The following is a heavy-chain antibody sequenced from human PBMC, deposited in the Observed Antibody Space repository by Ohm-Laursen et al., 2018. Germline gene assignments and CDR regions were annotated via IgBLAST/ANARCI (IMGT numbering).Heavy chain of an antibody. V-gene: IGHV3-23*01. D-gene: IGHD2-2*01. J-gene: IGHJ5*01. Sequence: GSLRLSCTASGFTFSSYAMSWVRQAPGKGLEWVSAISGSGGSTYYADSVKGRFTISRDNSKNTLYLQMNSLRAEDTAVFYCAKGTAYQLLSHNWVDSWGQGTLVTVSS. CDR3: AKGTAYQLLSHNWVDS. CDR1: GFTFSSYA. CDR2: ISGSGGST.